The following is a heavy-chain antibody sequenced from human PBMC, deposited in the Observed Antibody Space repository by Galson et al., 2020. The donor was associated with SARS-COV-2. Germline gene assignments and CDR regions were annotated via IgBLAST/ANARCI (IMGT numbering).Heavy chain of an antibody. CDR2: IWYDGSNK. J-gene: IGHJ6*02. V-gene: IGHV3-33*01. Sequence: LSLTCAASGFTFSSYGMHWVRQAPGKGLEWVAVIWYDGSNKYYADSVKGRFTISRDNSKNTLYLQMNSLRAEDTAVYYCARVTSYYYGMDVWGQGTTVTVSS. CDR3: ARVTSYYYGMDV. CDR1: GFTFSSYG.